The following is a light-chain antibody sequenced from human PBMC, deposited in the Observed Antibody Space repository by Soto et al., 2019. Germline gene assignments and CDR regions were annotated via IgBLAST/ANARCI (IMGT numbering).Light chain of an antibody. CDR3: GTWDSSLSA. CDR1: SSNIGNNY. CDR2: ENN. V-gene: IGLV1-51*02. Sequence: QSVLTQPPSVSAAPGQKVTISCSGSSSNIGNNYVSWYQQLPGTAPKLLIYENNKRPSGIPDRFSGSKSGTSATLGITGLQTGDEADYYCGTWDSSLSAFGGGTMLTVL. J-gene: IGLJ2*01.